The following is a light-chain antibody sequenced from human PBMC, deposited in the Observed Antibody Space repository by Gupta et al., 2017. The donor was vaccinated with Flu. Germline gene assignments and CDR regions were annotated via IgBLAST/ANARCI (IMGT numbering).Light chain of an antibody. CDR1: QDVRYH. CDR3: QQYADWSLNT. V-gene: IGKV3-15*01. Sequence: SPLSLSPGERVTLSCSASQDVRYHLAWYQQRPGQAPRLVIYGASTRAAGIPDRFSGSGYGTEFTLTISSRQSEDFAVYYCQQYADWSLNTFGQGTKLEI. CDR2: GAS. J-gene: IGKJ2*01.